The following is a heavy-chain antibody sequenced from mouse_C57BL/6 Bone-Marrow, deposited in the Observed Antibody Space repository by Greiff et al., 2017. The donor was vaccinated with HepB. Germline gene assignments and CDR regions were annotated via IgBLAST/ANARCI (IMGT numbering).Heavy chain of an antibody. CDR3: ATQQAWFAY. CDR1: GYTFTSYW. J-gene: IGHJ3*01. V-gene: IGHV1-69*01. CDR2: IDPSDSYT. Sequence: QVQLQQPGAELVMPGASVKLSCKASGYTFTSYWMHWVKQRPGQGLEWIGEIDPSDSYTNYNQKFKGKSTLTVDKSSSTAYMQLSSLTSEDSAVYYCATQQAWFAYWGQGTLVTVSA.